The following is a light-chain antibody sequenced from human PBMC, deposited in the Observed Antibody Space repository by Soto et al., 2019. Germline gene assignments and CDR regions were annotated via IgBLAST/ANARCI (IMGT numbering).Light chain of an antibody. Sequence: IQMTQSPSSLSASVGDRVTITCRASQGIRNELGWYQQRPGTVPKVLIFGANSLQSGVPSRFSGSGSGTEFTLTISSLQPEDFATYYCQQNYGTPGTFGQGTKVDIK. CDR1: QGIRNE. V-gene: IGKV1-39*01. J-gene: IGKJ1*01. CDR3: QQNYGTPGT. CDR2: GAN.